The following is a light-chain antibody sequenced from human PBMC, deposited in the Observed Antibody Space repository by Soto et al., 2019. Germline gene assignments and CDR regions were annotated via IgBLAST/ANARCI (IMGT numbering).Light chain of an antibody. CDR3: QQYNNWPKT. V-gene: IGKV3-15*01. J-gene: IGKJ1*01. CDR2: GAS. Sequence: EIVMTQSPATLSVSPVERASLSVTASQSVSSNLAWYQQKPGQAPRLLIYGASTRATGIPARFSGSGSGTEFTLTISSLQSEDFAVYYCQQYNNWPKTFGQGTKVDIK. CDR1: QSVSSN.